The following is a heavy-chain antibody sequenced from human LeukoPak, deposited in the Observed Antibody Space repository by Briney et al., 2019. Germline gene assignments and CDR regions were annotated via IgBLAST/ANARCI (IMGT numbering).Heavy chain of an antibody. CDR3: TREGGSTDAGF. V-gene: IGHV3-21*06. J-gene: IGHJ4*02. CDR2: IFGDGPGL. Sequence: GRSLRLSCEASGFSFSASSMNWVRQARGNGLEWVSSIFGDGPGLYYADSVKGRFTISRDNGKTSGYWEMNSLRADDRAVSYCTREGGSTDAGFWGQGTLVTVSS. CDR1: GFSFSASS. D-gene: IGHD5/OR15-5a*01.